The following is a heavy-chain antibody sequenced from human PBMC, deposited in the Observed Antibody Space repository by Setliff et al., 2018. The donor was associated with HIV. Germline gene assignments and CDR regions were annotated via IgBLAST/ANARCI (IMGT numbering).Heavy chain of an antibody. V-gene: IGHV3-23*01. D-gene: IGHD3-16*02. J-gene: IGHJ3*02. Sequence: LRLSCAASGFTLSSYAMTWVRQAPGKGLEWVSAISGGGDRTYHADSVRGRFTISRDNSKNTLYLQMNSLRAEDTAVYYCARSVWPVIVPTDPTVDAFNIWGQGTKVTVSS. CDR1: GFTLSSYA. CDR2: ISGGGDRT. CDR3: ARSVWPVIVPTDPTVDAFNI.